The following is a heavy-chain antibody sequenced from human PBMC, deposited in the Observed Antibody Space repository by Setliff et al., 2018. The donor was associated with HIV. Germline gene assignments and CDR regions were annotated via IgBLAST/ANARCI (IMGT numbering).Heavy chain of an antibody. CDR2: IYADGAFT. V-gene: IGHV3-23*03. D-gene: IGHD3-3*01. Sequence: LRLSCAVSGFTFSDYGMSWVRQAPGKGLEWVSLIYADGAFTYYADSVKGRFTISRDNSQNTLHLQMNSLRAEDTAVYYCARDLGGHWGQGTLVTVSS. CDR3: ARDLGGH. J-gene: IGHJ4*02. CDR1: GFTFSDYG.